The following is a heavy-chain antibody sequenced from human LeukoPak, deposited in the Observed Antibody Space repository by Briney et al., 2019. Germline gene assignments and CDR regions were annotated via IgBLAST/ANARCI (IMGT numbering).Heavy chain of an antibody. CDR2: VYYSGNT. D-gene: IGHD3-3*01. V-gene: IGHV4-59*05. J-gene: IGHJ4*02. Sequence: PSETLSLTCTVSGDSFTNNHWGWIRQSPGKGLEWVGSVYYSGNTYYNPSLKSRVTMSVDASKNQFSLRVNSVTAADTAVYYCSALIIGDPGRYWGQGILATVSS. CDR3: SALIIGDPGRY. CDR1: GDSFTNNH.